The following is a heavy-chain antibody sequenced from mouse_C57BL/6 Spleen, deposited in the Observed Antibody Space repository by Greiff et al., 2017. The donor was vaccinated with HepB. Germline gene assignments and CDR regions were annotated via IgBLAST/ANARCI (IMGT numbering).Heavy chain of an antibody. CDR2: ISDGGSYT. D-gene: IGHD3-3*01. V-gene: IGHV5-4*01. CDR1: GFTFSSYA. CDR3: GREGRAIDY. Sequence: EVKLMESGGGLVKPGGSLKLSCAASGFTFSSYAMSWVRQTPEKRLEWVATISDGGSYTYYPDNGKGRFTISRDNAKNNLYLQMSHLKSEDTARYYCGREGRAIDYWGQGTTLTVSS. J-gene: IGHJ2*01.